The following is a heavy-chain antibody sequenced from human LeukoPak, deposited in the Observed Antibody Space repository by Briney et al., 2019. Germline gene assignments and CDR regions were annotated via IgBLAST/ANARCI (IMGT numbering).Heavy chain of an antibody. J-gene: IGHJ6*03. CDR3: ARTVDCSSTSCYGGDYYYMDV. V-gene: IGHV4-34*01. Sequence: PSETLSLTCAVYGGSFSGYYWSWIRQPPGKGLEWIGSIYYSGSTYYNPSLKSRVTISVDTSKNQFSLKLSSVTAADTAVYYCARTVDCSSTSCYGGDYYYMDVWGKGTTVTISS. CDR1: GGSFSGYY. CDR2: IYYSGST. D-gene: IGHD2-2*01.